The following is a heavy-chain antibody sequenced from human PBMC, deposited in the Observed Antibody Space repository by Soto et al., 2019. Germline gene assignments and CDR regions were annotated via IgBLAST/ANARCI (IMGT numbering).Heavy chain of an antibody. V-gene: IGHV1-3*01. CDR2: INAGNGNT. Sequence: ASVKVSCKASGYTFTSYAMHWVRQAPGQRLEWMGWINAGNGNTKYSQKFQGRVTITRDTSASTAYMELSSLRSEDTAVYYCAMSSIAAPDHYFDYWGQGTLVTVSS. CDR3: AMSSIAAPDHYFDY. D-gene: IGHD6-6*01. CDR1: GYTFTSYA. J-gene: IGHJ4*02.